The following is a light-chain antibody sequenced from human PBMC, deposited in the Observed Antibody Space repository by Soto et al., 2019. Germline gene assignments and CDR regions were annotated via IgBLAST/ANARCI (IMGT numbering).Light chain of an antibody. J-gene: IGKJ4*01. V-gene: IGKV1-5*01. CDR2: DAS. Sequence: DSQMTQSPSTLSASVGDRVTIACRASQSISSWLAWYQQKPGKAPKLLIYDASSLESGVPSRFSGSGSGTEFTLTISSLQPDDFATYYCQQYNSYSVTFGGGTKVDI. CDR1: QSISSW. CDR3: QQYNSYSVT.